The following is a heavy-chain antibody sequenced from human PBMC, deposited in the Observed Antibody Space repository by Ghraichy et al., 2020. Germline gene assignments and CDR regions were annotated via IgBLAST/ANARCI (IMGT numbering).Heavy chain of an antibody. J-gene: IGHJ4*02. CDR1: GYSISGGYY. Sequence: SETLSLTCAVSGYSISGGYYWGWIRQPPGKGLEWIGSIYHSGSTYYNPSLKSRVTISVDTSKNQISLNLSSVTAADTAVYYCAGDRGYYTSDYWGQGTLVTVSS. CDR2: IYHSGST. CDR3: AGDRGYYTSDY. V-gene: IGHV4-38-2*02. D-gene: IGHD3-3*01.